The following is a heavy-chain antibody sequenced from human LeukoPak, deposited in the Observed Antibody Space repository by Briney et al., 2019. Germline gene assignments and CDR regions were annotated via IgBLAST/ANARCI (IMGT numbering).Heavy chain of an antibody. CDR2: IRYDGSNK. Sequence: PGRSLRLSCQASGFTFSSYGMHWVRQAPGKGLEWVAVIRYDGSNKYYADSVKGRFTISRDNAKNSLYLQMKSLRDEDTAVYYCARYGSGTSYITNYFDYWGQGTLVTVSS. J-gene: IGHJ4*02. CDR1: GFTFSSYG. D-gene: IGHD3-10*01. V-gene: IGHV3-33*01. CDR3: ARYGSGTSYITNYFDY.